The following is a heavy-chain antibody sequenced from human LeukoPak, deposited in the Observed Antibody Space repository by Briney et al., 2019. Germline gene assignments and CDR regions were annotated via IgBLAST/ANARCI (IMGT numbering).Heavy chain of an antibody. D-gene: IGHD2-15*01. CDR1: GGSISGYY. V-gene: IGHV4-59*08. CDR3: AKVGSVVEVANGDY. CDR2: IYYSGST. Sequence: SETLSLTCTVSGGSISGYYWSWLRQPPGKGLEWIGYIYYSGSTNYNPSLKSRVTISVDTSKNQFSLKLSSVTATDTAVYYCAKVGSVVEVANGDYWGQGTLVTVSS. J-gene: IGHJ4*02.